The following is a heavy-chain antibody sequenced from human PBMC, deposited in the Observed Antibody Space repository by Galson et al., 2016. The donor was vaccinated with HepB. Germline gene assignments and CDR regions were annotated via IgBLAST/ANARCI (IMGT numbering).Heavy chain of an antibody. D-gene: IGHD3-10*01. V-gene: IGHV1-2*02. CDR3: ALLGYYGHTDAFDI. CDR1: GSTFNVYY. Sequence: SCKASGSTFNVYYLHWVRQAPGQGLEWLGWIKSHSGETHYAQRFQDRVSMTSDTSIRTVYMDLSRLGSNDTAVYYCALLGYYGHTDAFDIWGQGTTVFVSS. J-gene: IGHJ3*02. CDR2: IKSHSGET.